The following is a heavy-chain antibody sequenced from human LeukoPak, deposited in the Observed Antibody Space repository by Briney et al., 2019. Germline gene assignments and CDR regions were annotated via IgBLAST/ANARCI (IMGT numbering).Heavy chain of an antibody. J-gene: IGHJ5*02. D-gene: IGHD3-22*01. CDR2: INPSGGST. V-gene: IGHV1-46*01. CDR1: GYTFTSYY. CDR3: ARVDYYDSSGYYYVNPWFDP. Sequence: ASVKVSCKASGYTFTSYYMHWVRQAPGQGLEWMGVINPSGGSTSYAQKFQGRVTMTRDMSTSTVYMELSSLRSEDTAVYYCARVDYYDSSGYYYVNPWFDPWGQGTLVTVSS.